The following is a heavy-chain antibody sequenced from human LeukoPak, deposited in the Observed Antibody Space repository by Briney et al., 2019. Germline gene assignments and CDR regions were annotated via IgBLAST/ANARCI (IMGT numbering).Heavy chain of an antibody. V-gene: IGHV4-4*07. J-gene: IGHJ4*02. D-gene: IGHD4-17*01. CDR1: GGSISNDY. Sequence: SETLSLTCTVSGGSISNDYWAWIRQSAGRGLEWIGRIYTSGSISYNPSLKSRVTMSVDTSRNQFSLKLISVTAADTAVYYCARVSSSVTHFDYWGQGTLVTVSS. CDR3: ARVSSSVTHFDY. CDR2: IYTSGSI.